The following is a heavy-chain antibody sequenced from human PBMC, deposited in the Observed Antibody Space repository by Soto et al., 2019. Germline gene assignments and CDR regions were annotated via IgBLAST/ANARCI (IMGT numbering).Heavy chain of an antibody. CDR1: EFTFSSYA. CDR2: LSGNGRDT. CDR3: AKNDSCGSYFQH. Sequence: PGGSLRLSCAASEFTFSSYAMSWVRQAPGKGLEWVSTLSGNGRDTYYADSVKGRFTISRDNSNNTLYLQMNSLRADDTAVYYCAKNDSCGSYFQHWGQGTLVTVSS. D-gene: IGHD3-22*01. V-gene: IGHV3-23*01. J-gene: IGHJ1*01.